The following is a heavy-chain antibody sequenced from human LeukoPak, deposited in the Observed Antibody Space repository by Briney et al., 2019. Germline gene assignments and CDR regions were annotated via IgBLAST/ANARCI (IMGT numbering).Heavy chain of an antibody. V-gene: IGHV3-23*01. CDR1: GFTFSSYA. D-gene: IGHD1-26*01. J-gene: IGHJ4*02. Sequence: GGSLRLSCAASGFTFSSYAMSWVRQAPGKGLAWVSTISGGSGSTPYYADSVKGRFTISRDNSQNTLYLQMNSLRAEDTAVYYCAKTGGATNFGPLDSWGQGTLVFVSS. CDR2: ISGGSGSTP. CDR3: AKTGGATNFGPLDS.